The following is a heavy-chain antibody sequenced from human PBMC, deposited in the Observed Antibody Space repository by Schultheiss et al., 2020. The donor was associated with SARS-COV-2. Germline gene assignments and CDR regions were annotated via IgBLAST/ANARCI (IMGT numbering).Heavy chain of an antibody. CDR2: ISGSGGST. Sequence: GGSLRLSCAAAGFTFSNFAMSWVRQAPGKGLEWVSAISGSGGSTYYADSVKGRFTISRDNSKNTLYLQMNSLRAEDTAVYYCASPYYYDSSGYSGVSSPVDYWGQGTLVTVSS. D-gene: IGHD3-22*01. CDR1: GFTFSNFA. CDR3: ASPYYYDSSGYSGVSSPVDY. J-gene: IGHJ4*02. V-gene: IGHV3-23*01.